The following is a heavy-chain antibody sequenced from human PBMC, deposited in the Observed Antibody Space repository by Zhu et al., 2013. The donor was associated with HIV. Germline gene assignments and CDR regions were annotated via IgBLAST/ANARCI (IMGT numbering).Heavy chain of an antibody. V-gene: IGHV1-69*06. CDR3: VQCESSCSYYYYYYGMDV. CDR1: GGTFSSYA. D-gene: IGHD2-2*01. Sequence: QVQLVQSGAEVKKPGSSVKVSCKASGGTFSSYAISWVRQAPGQGLEWMGGIIPIFGTANYAQKFQGRVTITADKSTSTAYMELSSLRSEDTAVYYCVQCESSCSYYYYYYGMDVWGRRDHGHRLL. J-gene: IGHJ6*02. CDR2: IIPIFGTA.